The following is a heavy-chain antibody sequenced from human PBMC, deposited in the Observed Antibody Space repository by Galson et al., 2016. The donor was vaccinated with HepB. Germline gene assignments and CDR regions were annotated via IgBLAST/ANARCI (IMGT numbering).Heavy chain of an antibody. V-gene: IGHV1-18*01. CDR3: ARQNGITIFGVVIPSFMDV. J-gene: IGHJ6*02. CDR1: GYSFISYG. Sequence: SVKVSCKASGYSFISYGISWVRQAPGQGLEWMGWISAYNGNTNYAQKFQGRVTMTTDKSTRTAYMELGSLRSDDTAVYYCARQNGITIFGVVIPSFMDVWGQWTTVTVAS. CDR2: ISAYNGNT. D-gene: IGHD3-3*01.